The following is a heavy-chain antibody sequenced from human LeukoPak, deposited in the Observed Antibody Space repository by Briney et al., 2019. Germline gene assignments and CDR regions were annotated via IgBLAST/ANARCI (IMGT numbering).Heavy chain of an antibody. J-gene: IGHJ4*02. Sequence: GGSLRLSCAASGFTFSGYWMSWVRQAPGKGLEWVASIKEDGSEKYYVDSVKGRFTISRDNSKNTLYLQMNSLRAEDTAVYYCAKDFSRIVVVVAATYFDYWGQGTLVTVSS. V-gene: IGHV3-7*01. CDR3: AKDFSRIVVVVAATYFDY. D-gene: IGHD2-15*01. CDR2: IKEDGSEK. CDR1: GFTFSGYW.